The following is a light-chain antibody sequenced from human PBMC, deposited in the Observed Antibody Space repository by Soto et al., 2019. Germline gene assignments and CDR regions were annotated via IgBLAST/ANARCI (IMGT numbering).Light chain of an antibody. Sequence: EIVMTQSPATVSVSPGERATLSCRASESANSNLAWYQQKPGQAPRLLIYGASTRATGITARFSGSGSGTEFTLTISSLESEDFAVYYCQQFQKWPLTFGGGTKVEIK. J-gene: IGKJ4*01. CDR1: ESANSN. CDR3: QQFQKWPLT. CDR2: GAS. V-gene: IGKV3-15*01.